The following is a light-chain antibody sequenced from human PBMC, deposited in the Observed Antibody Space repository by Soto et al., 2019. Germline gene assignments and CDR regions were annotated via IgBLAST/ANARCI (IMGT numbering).Light chain of an antibody. CDR3: SSYTSSTTWV. J-gene: IGLJ3*02. CDR1: SSDIGGYNY. V-gene: IGLV2-14*03. CDR2: EVS. Sequence: QSALTQPASVSGSPGQSITISCTGTSSDIGGYNYVSWYQQHPGKAPKLMICEVSNRPSGVSNRFSGSKSGNTASLTISGLQAEDEAEYYCSSYTSSTTWVFGGGTKLTVL.